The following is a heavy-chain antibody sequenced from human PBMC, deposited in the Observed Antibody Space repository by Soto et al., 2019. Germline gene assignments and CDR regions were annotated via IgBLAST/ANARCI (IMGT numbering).Heavy chain of an antibody. J-gene: IGHJ4*02. CDR3: AKDYTGGPLPDYKLLWFGELFPKFDY. Sequence: EVQLLESGGGLVQPGGSLRLSCAASGFTFSSYAMSWVRQAPGKGLEWVSAISGSGGSTYYADSVKGRFTISRDNSKNTLYLQMNSLRAEDTAVYYCAKDYTGGPLPDYKLLWFGELFPKFDYWGQGTLVTVSS. CDR2: ISGSGGST. V-gene: IGHV3-23*01. D-gene: IGHD3-10*01. CDR1: GFTFSSYA.